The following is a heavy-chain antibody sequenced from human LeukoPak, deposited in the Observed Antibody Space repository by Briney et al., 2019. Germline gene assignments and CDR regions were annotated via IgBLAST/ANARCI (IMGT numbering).Heavy chain of an antibody. D-gene: IGHD3-10*01. CDR1: GGSISSYY. CDR2: IYYSGST. J-gene: IGHJ3*02. CDR3: ARAGSSGSYYAGAFDI. Sequence: RTSETLSLTCTVSGGSISSYYWSWIRQPPGKGLEWIGYIYYSGSTNYNPSLKSRVTISVDTSKNQFSLKLSSVTAADTAVYYCARAGSSGSYYAGAFDIWGQGTMVTVPS. V-gene: IGHV4-59*12.